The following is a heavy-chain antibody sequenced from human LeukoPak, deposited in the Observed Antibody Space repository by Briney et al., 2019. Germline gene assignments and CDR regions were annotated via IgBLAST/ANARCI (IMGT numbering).Heavy chain of an antibody. J-gene: IGHJ4*02. CDR2: ISNSHTTI. D-gene: IGHD3-10*01. CDR3: ARAGAAS. Sequence: GGSLRLSCAASGFAFSTFAMTWVRQAPGKGLEWISYISNSHTTIYYADSVKGRFTISRDNAKDSLYLQMNSLRDEDTAVYYCARAGAASWGQGTLVTVSS. CDR1: GFAFSTFA. V-gene: IGHV3-48*02.